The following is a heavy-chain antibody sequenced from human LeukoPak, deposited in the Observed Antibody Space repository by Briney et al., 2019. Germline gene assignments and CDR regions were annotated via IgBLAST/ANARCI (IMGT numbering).Heavy chain of an antibody. Sequence: SETLSLTCTVSGGSLSSFYWSWIRQPPGKGLEWIGYIYYSGSTNYNPSLKSRVTISVDTSKNHFSLKLRSVTAADTAVYYCARVTEYYGSGRRHNYYYYYMDVWGKGTTVTISS. CDR2: IYYSGST. V-gene: IGHV4-59*01. J-gene: IGHJ6*03. CDR3: ARVTEYYGSGRRHNYYYYYMDV. CDR1: GGSLSSFY. D-gene: IGHD3-10*01.